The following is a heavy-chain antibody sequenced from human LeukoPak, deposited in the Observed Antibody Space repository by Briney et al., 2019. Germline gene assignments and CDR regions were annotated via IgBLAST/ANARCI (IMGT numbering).Heavy chain of an antibody. CDR3: ARAGVTMVRGANQNWFDP. CDR1: GGSISSYY. V-gene: IGHV4-4*07. CDR2: IYTSGST. J-gene: IGHJ5*02. D-gene: IGHD3-10*01. Sequence: SETLSLTCTVSGGSISSYYWSWIRQPAGKGLEWIGRIYTSGSTNYNPSLKSRVTMSVDTSKNQFSLKLSSVTAADTAVYYCARAGVTMVRGANQNWFDPWGQGTLVTVSS.